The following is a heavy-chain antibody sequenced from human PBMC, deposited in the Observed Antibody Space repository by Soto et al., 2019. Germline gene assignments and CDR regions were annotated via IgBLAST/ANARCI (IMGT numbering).Heavy chain of an antibody. J-gene: IGHJ4*02. CDR1: GGSITGYY. D-gene: IGHD4-17*01. CDR2: IYDSGTT. V-gene: IGHV4-4*09. CDR3: ARRNYGEEGYFFDF. Sequence: PSETLSLTCSVSGGSITGYYWSWIRLPPGKGLEWIGYIYDSGTTTYNAALKSRVSISAETSKNQFSLNLRSVTAADTAIYYCARRNYGEEGYFFDFWGQGVLVTVSS.